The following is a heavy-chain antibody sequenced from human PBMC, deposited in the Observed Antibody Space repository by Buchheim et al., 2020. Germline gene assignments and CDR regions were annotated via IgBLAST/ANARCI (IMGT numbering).Heavy chain of an antibody. J-gene: IGHJ4*02. CDR3: AKDILSGYYPAGFDY. V-gene: IGHV3-30*18. Sequence: QVQLVESGGGVVQPGRSLRLSCAASGFTFNTKGMHWVRQAPGKGLEWVAVTSYDGSNKYYGDSVKGRFTISRDNSKNTLYLQMNSLRAEDTAVYYCAKDILSGYYPAGFDYWGQGTL. D-gene: IGHD3-9*01. CDR1: GFTFNTKG. CDR2: TSYDGSNK.